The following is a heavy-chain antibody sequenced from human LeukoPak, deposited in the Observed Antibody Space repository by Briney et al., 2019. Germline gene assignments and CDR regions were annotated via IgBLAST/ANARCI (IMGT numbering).Heavy chain of an antibody. V-gene: IGHV4-39*07. J-gene: IGHJ4*02. CDR1: GGSISSSSYY. CDR2: IYYSGST. D-gene: IGHD3-22*01. Sequence: KSSETLSLTCTVSGGSISSSSYYWGWIRQPPGKGLEWIGSIYYSGSTNYNPSLKSRVTISVDTSKNQFSLKLSSVTAADTAVYYCARAGWERVVITDYWGQGTLVTVSS. CDR3: ARAGWERVVITDY.